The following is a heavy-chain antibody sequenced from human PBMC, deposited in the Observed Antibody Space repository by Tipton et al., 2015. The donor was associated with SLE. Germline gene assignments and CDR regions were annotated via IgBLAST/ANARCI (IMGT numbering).Heavy chain of an antibody. J-gene: IGHJ5*02. CDR1: GGSIISSSHY. Sequence: LRLSCTVSGGSIISSSHYWGWIRQPPGKGLEYIGSIYYSGSPYYNPSLKSRVTISLDTSKNQFSLKLSSVTAADTAVYYCARQVTNRWHVVWFDPWGQGTLVTVSS. D-gene: IGHD2-15*01. CDR3: ARQVTNRWHVVWFDP. CDR2: IYYSGSP. V-gene: IGHV4-39*01.